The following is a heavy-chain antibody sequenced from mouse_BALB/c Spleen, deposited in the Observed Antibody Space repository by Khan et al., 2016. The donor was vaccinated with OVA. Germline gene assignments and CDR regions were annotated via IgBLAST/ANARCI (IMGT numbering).Heavy chain of an antibody. J-gene: IGHJ3*01. D-gene: IGHD1-3*01. CDR2: ISPGSGNT. V-gene: IGHV1-77*01. CDR1: GYIFIDCN. CDR3: AREWGSWFPY. Sequence: QVQLQQSGTELARPGASVKLSCKATGYIFIDCNINWVKQRTGKGLEWIGEISPGSGNTYYHEKFNGKATLTATKSSSTAYMQLSSLTSEDATVYFGAREWGSWFPYWGQGTLVTVSA.